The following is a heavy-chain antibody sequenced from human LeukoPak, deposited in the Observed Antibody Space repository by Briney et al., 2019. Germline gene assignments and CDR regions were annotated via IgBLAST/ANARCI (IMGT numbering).Heavy chain of an antibody. CDR1: GFTFSTYG. J-gene: IGHJ6*03. CDR2: INWNGGST. Sequence: GGSLRLSCAVSGFTFSTYGMSWVRQAPGKGLEWVSGINWNGGSTGYADSVKGRFTISRDNAKNSLYLQMNSLRAEDTALYYCARAATTLLYYYYMDVWGKGTTVTVSS. V-gene: IGHV3-20*04. D-gene: IGHD4-17*01. CDR3: ARAATTLLYYYYMDV.